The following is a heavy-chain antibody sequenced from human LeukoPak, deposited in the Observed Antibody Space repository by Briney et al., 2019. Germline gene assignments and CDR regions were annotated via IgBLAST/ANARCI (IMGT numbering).Heavy chain of an antibody. D-gene: IGHD2-8*02. CDR3: ARGGGGVYYYYYYYMDV. J-gene: IGHJ6*03. V-gene: IGHV4-34*01. Sequence: SETLSLTCAVYGGSFSGYYWSWIRQPPGKGLEWIGEINHSGSTNYNPSLKSRVTISVDTSKSQFSLKLSSVTAADTAVYYCARGGGGVYYYYYYYMDVWGKGTTVTVSS. CDR2: INHSGST. CDR1: GGSFSGYY.